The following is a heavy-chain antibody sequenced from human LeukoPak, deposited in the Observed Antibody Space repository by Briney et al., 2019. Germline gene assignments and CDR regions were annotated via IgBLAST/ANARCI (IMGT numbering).Heavy chain of an antibody. CDR2: IYYSGST. D-gene: IGHD3-10*01. CDR3: AALGTYGYWYFDL. V-gene: IGHV4-59*01. J-gene: IGHJ2*01. CDR1: GGSISSYH. Sequence: SETLSLTCTVSGGSISSYHWSWIRQPPGKGLEWIGYIYYSGSTNYNPSLKSRATISVDTSKNQFSLKLSSVTAADTAVYYCAALGTYGYWYFDLWGRGTLVTVSS.